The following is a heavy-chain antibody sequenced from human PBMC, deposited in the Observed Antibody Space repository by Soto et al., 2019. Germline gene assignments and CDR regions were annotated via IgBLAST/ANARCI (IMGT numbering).Heavy chain of an antibody. J-gene: IGHJ4*02. V-gene: IGHV1-3*01. CDR2: IAAGNGNT. Sequence: GASVKVSCKTSGYTFTDYAILWVRQAPGQALEWLGWIAAGNGNTRFSQKFQGRVTITRDTSATTAYMELTSLRSGDTAVYYCAKGSRMWTPDYWGQGTLVTVSS. D-gene: IGHD2-21*01. CDR1: GYTFTDYA. CDR3: AKGSRMWTPDY.